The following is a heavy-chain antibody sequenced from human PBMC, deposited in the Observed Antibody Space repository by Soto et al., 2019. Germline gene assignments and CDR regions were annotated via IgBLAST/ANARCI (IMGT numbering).Heavy chain of an antibody. CDR1: GYTFTRYG. D-gene: IGHD6-19*01. CDR2: ISAYNGNT. CDR3: ASSDSGSGWYLDY. Sequence: GASVKVSCKASGYTFTRYGISWVRQAPGQGLEWVGWISAYNGNTNYAQKLQGRVTMTTDTSTSTACMELRSLRSDETAVYYCASSDSGSGWYLDYWGQGTLVTVSS. V-gene: IGHV1-18*04. J-gene: IGHJ4*02.